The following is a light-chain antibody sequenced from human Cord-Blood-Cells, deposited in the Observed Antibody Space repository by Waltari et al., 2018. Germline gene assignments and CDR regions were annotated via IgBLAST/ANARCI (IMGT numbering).Light chain of an antibody. V-gene: IGLV2-8*01. CDR3: SSYAGSNNFDV. CDR2: EVS. Sequence: QSALTQPPSASGSPGQSVTISCTGTSSDVGGYNSVPWYQQHPGKAPKLMIYEVSKRPSGVPDRFSGSKSGNTASLTVSGLQAEDEADYYCSSYAGSNNFDVFGTGTKVTVL. J-gene: IGLJ1*01. CDR1: SSDVGGYNS.